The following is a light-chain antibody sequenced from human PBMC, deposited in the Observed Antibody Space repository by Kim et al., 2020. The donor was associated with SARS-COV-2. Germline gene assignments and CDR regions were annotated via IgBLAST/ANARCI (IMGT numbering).Light chain of an antibody. Sequence: SVSPGSGATHSWRASQSVGTPVVWYQQKAGQAPRLLIYAASAGATGVPARFSGSGSGTEFTLTISSPQPEDSAVYYCQQHNNWPYTLGQGTKLEI. CDR3: QQHNNWPYT. CDR2: AAS. J-gene: IGKJ2*01. V-gene: IGKV3-15*01. CDR1: QSVGTP.